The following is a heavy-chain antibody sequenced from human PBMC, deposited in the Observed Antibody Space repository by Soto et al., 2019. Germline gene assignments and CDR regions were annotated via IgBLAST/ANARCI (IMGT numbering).Heavy chain of an antibody. J-gene: IGHJ4*01. CDR2: IKSKTDGGTT. D-gene: IGHD3-22*01. CDR1: GFTFSNAW. V-gene: IGHV3-15*07. CDR3: TTDSYSTIIIVRFDY. Sequence: PGGSLRLSCAASGFTFSNAWINWVRQAPGKGLEWVGRIKSKTDGGTTDYAEPVKGRFAISRDDSNNMVYLQMNSLKIDDMSVYYCTTDSYSTIIIVRFDYWGHGTLVTVSS.